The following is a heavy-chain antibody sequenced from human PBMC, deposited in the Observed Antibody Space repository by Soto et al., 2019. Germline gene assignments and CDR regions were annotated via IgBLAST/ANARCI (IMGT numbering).Heavy chain of an antibody. CDR3: ARVGWELLPASDDYDL. Sequence: EVQLVESGGGLVQPGGSLRLSCAASGLTFRTSWMHWVRQAPGKGLVWVSRISSDWTTITYADYLKGRFTISRDNAKNALYLKMNSLRADDTAVYYCARVGWELLPASDDYDLWGRGTLVTVSS. CDR1: GLTFRTSW. CDR2: ISSDWTTI. V-gene: IGHV3-74*03. J-gene: IGHJ2*01. D-gene: IGHD1-26*01.